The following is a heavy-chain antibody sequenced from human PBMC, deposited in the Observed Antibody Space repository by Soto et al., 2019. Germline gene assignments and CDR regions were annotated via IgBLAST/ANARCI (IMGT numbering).Heavy chain of an antibody. CDR1: GFTFDDYA. D-gene: IGHD3-10*01. Sequence: PGGSLRLSCAASGFTFDDYAMHWVRQAPGKGLEWVSGISWNSGSIGYADSVKGRFTISRDNAKKSLYLQMNSLRAEDTALYYCAKDMGGSGSTDYYYYGMDVWGQGTTVTVSS. J-gene: IGHJ6*02. V-gene: IGHV3-9*01. CDR2: ISWNSGSI. CDR3: AKDMGGSGSTDYYYYGMDV.